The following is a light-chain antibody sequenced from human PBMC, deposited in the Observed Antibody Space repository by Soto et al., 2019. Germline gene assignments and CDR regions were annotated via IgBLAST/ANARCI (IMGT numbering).Light chain of an antibody. CDR1: IRDVGGYNY. CDR3: TSYTSSSTLVV. Sequence: QSVLTQPASVSGSPGQSITISCTGTIRDVGGYNYVSWYQQHPNKAPKLMIYEVSNRPSGVSDRFSGSKSGNTASLTISGLQAEDEAEYYCTSYTSSSTLVVFGTGTKLTVL. J-gene: IGLJ1*01. V-gene: IGLV2-14*01. CDR2: EVS.